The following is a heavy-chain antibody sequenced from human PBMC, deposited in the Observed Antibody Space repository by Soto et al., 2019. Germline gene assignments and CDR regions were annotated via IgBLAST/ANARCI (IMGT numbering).Heavy chain of an antibody. CDR3: AGRLDGDYGDFDY. D-gene: IGHD4-17*01. Sequence: QVQLVQSGAEVKKPGSSVKVSCKASGGTFSSYIISWVRQAPGQGLEWMGRIIPILGIANYAQKFQGRVTITADKSTSTAYMELSSLRSEDTAVYYCAGRLDGDYGDFDYGGQGTLVTVSS. V-gene: IGHV1-69*02. CDR2: IIPILGIA. J-gene: IGHJ4*02. CDR1: GGTFSSYI.